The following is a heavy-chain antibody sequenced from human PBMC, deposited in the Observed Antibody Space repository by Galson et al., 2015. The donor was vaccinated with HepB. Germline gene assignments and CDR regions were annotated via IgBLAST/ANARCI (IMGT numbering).Heavy chain of an antibody. J-gene: IGHJ4*02. V-gene: IGHV3-7*03. CDR2: IKQDGSEK. D-gene: IGHD3-22*01. Sequence: SLRLSCAASGFTFSSYWVSWVRQAPGKGLEWVANIKQDGSEKYYVDSVKGRFTISRDNAKNSLYLQMNSLRAEDTAVYYCARDPSHYDVLWDYWGQGTLVTVSS. CDR3: ARDPSHYDVLWDY. CDR1: GFTFSSYW.